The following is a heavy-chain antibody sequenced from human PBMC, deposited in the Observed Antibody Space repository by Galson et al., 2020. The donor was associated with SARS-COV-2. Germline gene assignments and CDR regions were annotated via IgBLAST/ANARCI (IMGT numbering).Heavy chain of an antibody. V-gene: IGHV4-34*01. CDR1: GGSFSGYY. J-gene: IGHJ6*03. CDR3: ARGHTGEIKIFGVVTSHYYMDV. CDR2: INHSGST. Sequence: SETLSLTCAVSGGSFSGYYWSWIRQPPGKGLEWIGEINHSGSTNYNPSLKSRVTISVDTSKNQFSLKLSSVTAADTAVYYCARGHTGEIKIFGVVTSHYYMDVWGKGTTVTVSS. D-gene: IGHD3-3*01.